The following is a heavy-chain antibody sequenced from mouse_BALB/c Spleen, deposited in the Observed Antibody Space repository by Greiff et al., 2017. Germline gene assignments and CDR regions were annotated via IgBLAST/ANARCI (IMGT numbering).Heavy chain of an antibody. Sequence: EVQLQQSGGDLVKPGGSLKLSCAASGFTFSSYGMSWVRQTPDKRLEWVATISSGGSYTYYPDSVKGRFTIARDNAKNTLYLQMSSLKSEDTAMYYCARLQDWAMDYWGQGTSVTVSS. CDR3: ARLQDWAMDY. J-gene: IGHJ4*01. V-gene: IGHV5-6*01. D-gene: IGHD4-1*01. CDR2: ISSGGSYT. CDR1: GFTFSSYG.